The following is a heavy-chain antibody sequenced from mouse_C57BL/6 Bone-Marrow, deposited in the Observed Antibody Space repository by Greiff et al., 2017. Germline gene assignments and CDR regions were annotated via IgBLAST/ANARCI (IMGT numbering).Heavy chain of an antibody. J-gene: IGHJ2*01. V-gene: IGHV1-7*01. CDR2: INPSSGYT. Sequence: QVQLQQSGAELATPGASVKLSCKASGYTFTSYWMHWVKQRPGQGLEWIGYINPSSGYTKYNQKFKDKATLTADKSSSTAYMQLSSLPYEDSAVYYCAKSYDYDPPCYWGQGTTLTVSS. CDR1: GYTFTSYW. D-gene: IGHD2-4*01. CDR3: AKSYDYDPPCY.